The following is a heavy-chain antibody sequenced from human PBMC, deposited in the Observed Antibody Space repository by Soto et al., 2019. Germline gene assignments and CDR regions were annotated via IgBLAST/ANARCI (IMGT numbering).Heavy chain of an antibody. D-gene: IGHD3-3*01. J-gene: IGHJ6*03. CDR3: ATGGITIFGVVALHYYYMDV. Sequence: GGSLRLSCAASGFTVTNAWMSWVRQAPGKGLEWVGRIKSKTDGGTTDYGAPVKGRFTISRDDSKNAVYLQMNSLKTEDAAVYYCATGGITIFGVVALHYYYMDVWGKGTTVTVSS. V-gene: IGHV3-15*01. CDR1: GFTVTNAW. CDR2: IKSKTDGGTT.